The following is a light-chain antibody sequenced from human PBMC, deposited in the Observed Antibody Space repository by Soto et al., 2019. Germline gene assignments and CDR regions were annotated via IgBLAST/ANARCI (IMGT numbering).Light chain of an antibody. Sequence: VTVTAGASQGISSYLAWYQQKPGKAPKLLIYAASTLQSGVPLRFSGSLSRKDLTLSIIRLQPYDLTTYYSHEAHSAASGRFAQGTRLEIK. V-gene: IGKV1-9*01. CDR2: AAS. CDR1: QGISSY. CDR3: HEAHSAASGR. J-gene: IGKJ5*01.